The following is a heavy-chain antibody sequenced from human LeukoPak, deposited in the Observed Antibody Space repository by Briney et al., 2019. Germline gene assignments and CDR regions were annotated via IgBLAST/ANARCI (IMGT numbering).Heavy chain of an antibody. J-gene: IGHJ3*02. D-gene: IGHD1-26*01. CDR1: GGSISSYY. CDR2: IYYSGST. CDR3: ASQTELRNASDI. Sequence: SETLSLTCTVSGGSISSYYWSWIRQPPGKGLEWIGYIYYSGSTNYNPSLKSRVTISVDTSKNQFSLKLSSVTAADTAMYYCASQTELRNASDIWGQGTMVTVSS. V-gene: IGHV4-59*01.